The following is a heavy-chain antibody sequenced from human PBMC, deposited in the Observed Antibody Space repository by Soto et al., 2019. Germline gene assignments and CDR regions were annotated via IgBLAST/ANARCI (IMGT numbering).Heavy chain of an antibody. CDR1: GFTFSIYE. D-gene: IGHD2-2*01. J-gene: IGHJ5*02. Sequence: GSLRLSGAASGFTFSIYEMNWVLQAPGKGLEWVSYISSSGSTIYYADSVKGRFTISRDNAKNSLYLQMNSLRAEDTAVYYCASLWCSSTSCLFPWGQGTLVTVSS. V-gene: IGHV3-48*03. CDR2: ISSSGSTI. CDR3: ASLWCSSTSCLFP.